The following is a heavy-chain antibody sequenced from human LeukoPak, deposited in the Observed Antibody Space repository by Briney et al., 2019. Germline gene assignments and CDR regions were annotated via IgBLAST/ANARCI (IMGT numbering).Heavy chain of an antibody. Sequence: GGSLRLSCAASGFTFSDYYMSWIRQAPGKGLEWVSYISSSGSTIYYADSVKGRFTISRDNAKNSLYLQMNSLRAEDTAVYYCARGYEWGVLPTHYYYYYGMDVWGQGTTVTVSS. V-gene: IGHV3-11*01. CDR2: ISSSGSTI. D-gene: IGHD1-26*01. CDR3: ARGYEWGVLPTHYYYYYGMDV. J-gene: IGHJ6*02. CDR1: GFTFSDYY.